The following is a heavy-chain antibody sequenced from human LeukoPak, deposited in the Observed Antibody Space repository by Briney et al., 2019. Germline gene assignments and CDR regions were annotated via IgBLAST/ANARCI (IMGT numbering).Heavy chain of an antibody. CDR3: ARDYKFAFDY. D-gene: IGHD5-24*01. CDR2: ITSSGNTI. J-gene: IGHJ4*02. CDR1: GFTFSDYS. Sequence: GGSLGLSCTASGFTFSDYSMNWFRQAPGKGLDWVSYITSSGNTIYYADSVKGRFSISRDNAKNSLYLQMNSLRDEDTVVYYCARDYKFAFDYWGQGTLVAVSS. V-gene: IGHV3-48*02.